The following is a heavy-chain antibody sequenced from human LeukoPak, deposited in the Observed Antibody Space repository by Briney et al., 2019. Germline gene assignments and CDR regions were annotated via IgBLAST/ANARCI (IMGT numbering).Heavy chain of an antibody. CDR1: GFTFSNYA. Sequence: GGSLRLSCAASGFTFSNYAMTWVRQAPGEGLEWVSGISGSDYSTYYADSVKGRFTISRDNSKNTLYLQMNTLRAEDTAVYYCAKDPNYGSGSYSDYRGQGTLVTVSS. D-gene: IGHD3-10*01. CDR2: ISGSDYST. J-gene: IGHJ4*02. CDR3: AKDPNYGSGSYSDY. V-gene: IGHV3-23*01.